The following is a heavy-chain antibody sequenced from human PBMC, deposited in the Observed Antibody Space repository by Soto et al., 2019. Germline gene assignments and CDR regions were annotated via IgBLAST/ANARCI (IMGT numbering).Heavy chain of an antibody. CDR1: GGSISSYY. V-gene: IGHV4-59*01. J-gene: IGHJ4*02. Sequence: SETLSLTCTVSGGSISSYYWSWIRQPPGKGLEWIGYIYYSGSTNYNPSLKSRVTISVDTSKNQFSLKLSSVTAADTAVYYCARGWIYDSSGDYFDYWGQGTLVTVSS. CDR3: ARGWIYDSSGDYFDY. CDR2: IYYSGST. D-gene: IGHD3-22*01.